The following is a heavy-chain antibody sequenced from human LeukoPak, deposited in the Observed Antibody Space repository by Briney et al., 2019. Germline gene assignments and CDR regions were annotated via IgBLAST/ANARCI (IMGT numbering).Heavy chain of an antibody. CDR1: ELTFSNYG. V-gene: IGHV3-33*01. Sequence: GSLRLSCAASELTFSNYGMHWVRQAPGKGLEWVAVIWYDGGNKYYADSVKGRFTISRDNSKNTLYLQMNSLRADDTAVYYCARDSAGYFDYWGQGTLVTVSS. CDR2: IWYDGGNK. CDR3: ARDSAGYFDY. J-gene: IGHJ4*02.